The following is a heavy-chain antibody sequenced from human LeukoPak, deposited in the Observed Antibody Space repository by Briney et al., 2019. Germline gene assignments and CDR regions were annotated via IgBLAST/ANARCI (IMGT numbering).Heavy chain of an antibody. D-gene: IGHD6-13*01. CDR1: GFTFSSYN. CDR2: ISSSSNYI. V-gene: IGHV3-21*04. CDR3: ARESGDRSSTNWGYYYYYMDV. Sequence: PGGSLRLSCAASGFTFSSYNMNWVRQAPGKGLEWVSSISSSSNYIYYADSVKGRFTISRDNAKNSLYLQMDSLRAEDTALYYCARESGDRSSTNWGYYYYYMDVWGKGTTVTVSS. J-gene: IGHJ6*03.